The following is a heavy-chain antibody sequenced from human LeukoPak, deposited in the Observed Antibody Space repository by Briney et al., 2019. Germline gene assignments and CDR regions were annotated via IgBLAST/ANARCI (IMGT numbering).Heavy chain of an antibody. CDR2: ISYDGSNI. D-gene: IGHD3-9*01. CDR1: GFTFSTYV. CDR3: ARDGPGITIFGHFHH. J-gene: IGHJ1*01. V-gene: IGHV3-30-3*01. Sequence: PGRSLRLSCAASGFTFSTYVMHWVRQAPGKGLEWVAVISYDGSNIYYTDSVKGRFTISRDNSKNTLYLQMISLVPEDSAMYYCARDGPGITIFGHFHHWGQGTLVTVSS.